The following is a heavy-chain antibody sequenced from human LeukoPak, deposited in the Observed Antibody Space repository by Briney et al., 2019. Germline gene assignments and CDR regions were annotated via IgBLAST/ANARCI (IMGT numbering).Heavy chain of an antibody. CDR3: ARASFDYGDYDYYYYYYMDV. CDR1: GYTFTSHF. V-gene: IGHV1-69*13. J-gene: IGHJ6*03. D-gene: IGHD4-17*01. Sequence: SVKVSCKASGYTFTSHFMHWVRQAPGQGLEWMGGIIPIFGTANYAQKFQGRVTITADESTSTAYMELSSLRSEDTAVYYCARASFDYGDYDYYYYYYMDVWGKGTTVTVSS. CDR2: IIPIFGTA.